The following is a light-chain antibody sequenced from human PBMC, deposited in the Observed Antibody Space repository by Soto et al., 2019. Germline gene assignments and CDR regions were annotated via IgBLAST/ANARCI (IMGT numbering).Light chain of an antibody. V-gene: IGKV3-11*01. CDR1: QSVSSY. CDR2: DAS. CDR3: LHRMNWPLT. J-gene: IGKJ5*01. Sequence: EIMLSQSPGTLSLSPGERATLSCRASQSVSSYLLWYQQKPGQDPRLLIYDASERATGIPARFSGSGSETDFTLTISSLEPEDFGVYYCLHRMNWPLTFGQGTLLEIK.